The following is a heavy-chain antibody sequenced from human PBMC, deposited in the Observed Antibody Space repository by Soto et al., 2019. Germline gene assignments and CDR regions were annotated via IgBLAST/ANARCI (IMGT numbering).Heavy chain of an antibody. Sequence: SETLSLTCAVYGGSFSGYYWSWIRQPPGKGLEWIGEINHSGSTNYNPSLKSRVTISVDTSKNQFSLKLSSVTAADTAVYYCARGLSITNTFYYYYAMDVWGQGTTVTVSS. V-gene: IGHV4-34*01. CDR2: INHSGST. CDR3: ARGLSITNTFYYYYAMDV. J-gene: IGHJ6*02. CDR1: GGSFSGYY. D-gene: IGHD2-8*01.